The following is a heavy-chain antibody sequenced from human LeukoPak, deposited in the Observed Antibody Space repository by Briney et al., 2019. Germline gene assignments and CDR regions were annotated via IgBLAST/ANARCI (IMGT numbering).Heavy chain of an antibody. J-gene: IGHJ4*02. V-gene: IGHV4-39*07. CDR2: IYYSGTT. CDR1: GGSISSSSYC. D-gene: IGHD6-13*01. Sequence: SETLSLTCTVSGGSISSSSYCWGWIRQPPGKGLEWIGSIYYSGTTYYNPSLKSRVTISVDTSKNQFSLKLSSVTAADTAVYYCAREGDSSSWVLGYDWGQGTLVTVSS. CDR3: AREGDSSSWVLGYD.